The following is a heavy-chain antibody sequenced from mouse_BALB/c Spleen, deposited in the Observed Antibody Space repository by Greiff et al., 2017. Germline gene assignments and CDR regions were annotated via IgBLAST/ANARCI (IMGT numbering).Heavy chain of an antibody. V-gene: IGHV14-1*02. Sequence: EVQLQQSGAELVRPGALVKLSCKASGFNIKDYYMHWVKQRPEQGLEWIGWIDPENGNTIYDPKFQGKASITADTSSNTAYLQLSSLTSEDTAIYYCARDMITGAMDYWGQGTSVTVSS. D-gene: IGHD2-4*01. J-gene: IGHJ4*01. CDR3: ARDMITGAMDY. CDR2: IDPENGNT. CDR1: GFNIKDYY.